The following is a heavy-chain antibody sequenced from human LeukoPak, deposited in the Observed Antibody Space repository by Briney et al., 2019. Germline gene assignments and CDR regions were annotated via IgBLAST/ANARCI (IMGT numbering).Heavy chain of an antibody. CDR2: ISSSGTTK. CDR3: AREPLIGIDY. D-gene: IGHD3-10*01. Sequence: GGSLRLSCAASGFTFSSYNMNWVRQAPGKGLDWVSYISSSGTTKYYADSVKGRFTISRDNAKNSLYLQMNSLRAEDTAVYYCAREPLIGIDYWGQGTLVTVSS. V-gene: IGHV3-48*01. CDR1: GFTFSSYN. J-gene: IGHJ4*02.